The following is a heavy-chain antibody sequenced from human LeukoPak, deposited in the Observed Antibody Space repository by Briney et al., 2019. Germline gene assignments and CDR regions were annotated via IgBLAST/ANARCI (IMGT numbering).Heavy chain of an antibody. CDR1: GFTFSSYS. J-gene: IGHJ2*01. Sequence: GGSLRLSCAASGFTFSSYSMNWVRQAPGKGLEWVSSISTDTRYIYYADSVKGRFTISRDNAKNSLYLQMNSLRAEDTAAYYCARDGVVVTTNFIGWYFDLWGRGTLVTVSS. CDR3: ARDGVVVTTNFIGWYFDL. CDR2: ISTDTRYI. D-gene: IGHD2-21*02. V-gene: IGHV3-21*01.